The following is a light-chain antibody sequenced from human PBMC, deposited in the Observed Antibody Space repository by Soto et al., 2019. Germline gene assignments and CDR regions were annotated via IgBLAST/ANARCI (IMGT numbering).Light chain of an antibody. CDR1: QSISSSY. CDR3: QQYGSSPTWT. CDR2: GAS. V-gene: IGKV3-20*01. Sequence: EIVLTQSPGILSLSPGERATLSCRASQSISSSYLGWYQQRPGQAPRLLIYGASTRATGIPDRFSGSGSGTDFTLTISSLEFGDSAVYYCQQYGSSPTWTFGQGTKVDIK. J-gene: IGKJ1*01.